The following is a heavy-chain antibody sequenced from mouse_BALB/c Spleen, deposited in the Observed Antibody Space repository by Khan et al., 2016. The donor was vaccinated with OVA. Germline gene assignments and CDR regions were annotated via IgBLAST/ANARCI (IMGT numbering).Heavy chain of an antibody. CDR2: INPTTGYT. J-gene: IGHJ4*01. Sequence: VQLQEPGAELAQPGASVKMSCKASGYTFTSYWMHWVKQRPGQGLEWIGYINPTTGYTEYCQKFKDKATLTADKSSSTAYMQLSSLTSEDSAVYYCARVMITTNYAMDYWGQGTSVTVSS. V-gene: IGHV1-7*01. CDR1: GYTFTSYW. D-gene: IGHD2-4*01. CDR3: ARVMITTNYAMDY.